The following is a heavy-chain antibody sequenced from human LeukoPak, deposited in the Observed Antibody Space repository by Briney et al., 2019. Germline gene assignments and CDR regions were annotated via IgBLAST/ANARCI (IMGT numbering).Heavy chain of an antibody. CDR3: ASWGEGALDN. CDR2: ISSGGDIM. V-gene: IGHV3-11*04. CDR1: GLRFSDYY. Sequence: PGGSLRLSCAASGLRFSDYYVSWIRQAPGKGLQWVSYISSGGDIMHYANSVKGRFTISRDNAKKSLYLQMNSLRVEDTGVYYCASWGEGALDNWGQGTLVTVSS. J-gene: IGHJ4*02. D-gene: IGHD1-26*01.